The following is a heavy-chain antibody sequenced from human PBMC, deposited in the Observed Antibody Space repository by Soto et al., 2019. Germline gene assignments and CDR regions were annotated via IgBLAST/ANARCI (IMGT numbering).Heavy chain of an antibody. CDR2: IYSGGST. J-gene: IGHJ4*02. D-gene: IGHD1-26*01. CDR1: GFTVSSNY. Sequence: GGSLRLSCAASGFTVSSNYMSWVRQAPGKGLEWVSVIYSGGSTYYAAPVKGRFTISRDDSKNTLYLQMNSLKTEDTAVYYCTTVIVGAPHFDYWGQGTLVTVSS. V-gene: IGHV3-66*01. CDR3: TTVIVGAPHFDY.